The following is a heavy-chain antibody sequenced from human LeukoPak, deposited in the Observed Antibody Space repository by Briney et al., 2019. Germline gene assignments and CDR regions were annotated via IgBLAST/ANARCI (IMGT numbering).Heavy chain of an antibody. J-gene: IGHJ1*01. V-gene: IGHV3-7*01. Sequence: GGSLRLSCAASGFTFSSYAMSWVRQAPGKGLQWVANIKTDGSEKYYVDSVKGRFTISRDNAKNSLYLQMNSLRAEDTAVYYCATHSSLNRREFQYWGQGTLLTVSS. CDR3: ATHSSLNRREFQY. CDR1: GFTFSSYA. D-gene: IGHD3-22*01. CDR2: IKTDGSEK.